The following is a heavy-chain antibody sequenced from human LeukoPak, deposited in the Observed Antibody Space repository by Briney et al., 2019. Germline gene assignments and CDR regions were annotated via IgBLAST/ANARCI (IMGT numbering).Heavy chain of an antibody. D-gene: IGHD2-2*01. J-gene: IGHJ5*02. CDR3: ARDSSIQSLDP. CDR1: GFTFSTYS. V-gene: IGHV3-21*01. Sequence: GGSLRLSCAASGFTFSTYSMNWVRRAPGKGLEWVSSITSSSTYIYYADSVKGRFAISRDNAKNSLYLQMNSLRAEDTAVYYCARDSSIQSLDPWGQGTLVTVSS. CDR2: ITSSSTYI.